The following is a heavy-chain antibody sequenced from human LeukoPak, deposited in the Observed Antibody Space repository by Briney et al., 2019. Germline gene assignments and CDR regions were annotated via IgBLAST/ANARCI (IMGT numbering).Heavy chain of an antibody. J-gene: IGHJ5*02. V-gene: IGHV4-39*07. CDR3: ARGGYYGSGNDFRFDP. D-gene: IGHD3-10*01. CDR1: VGSLSSSSYY. CDR2: IYYRGRT. Sequence: PSETLSLPCTVSVGSLSSSSYYWVWIPQPPGKGLEWVGYIYYRGRTYYNPSLKSRVTMSVDTSENQFSLKLSSVTAADTAVYYCARGGYYGSGNDFRFDPWGQGTLVTVSS.